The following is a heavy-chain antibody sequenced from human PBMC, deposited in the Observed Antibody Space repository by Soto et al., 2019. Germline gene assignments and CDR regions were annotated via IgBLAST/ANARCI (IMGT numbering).Heavy chain of an antibody. V-gene: IGHV1-69*01. J-gene: IGHJ6*02. Sequence: QVQLVQSGAEVKKPGSSVKVSCKASGGTFSSYAISWVRQAPGQGLEWMGGIIPIFGTANYAQKFQGRDTITADEATSTAYMELRSLRSEDTAVYYCARGLAAAAGIYYYYGMVVWGQGTTVTVSS. CDR2: IIPIFGTA. CDR1: GGTFSSYA. CDR3: ARGLAAAAGIYYYYGMVV. D-gene: IGHD6-13*01.